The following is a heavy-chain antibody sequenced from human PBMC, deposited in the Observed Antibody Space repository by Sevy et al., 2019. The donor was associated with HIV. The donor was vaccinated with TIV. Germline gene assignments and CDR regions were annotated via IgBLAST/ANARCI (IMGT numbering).Heavy chain of an antibody. V-gene: IGHV3-48*03. CDR3: ARDLPPSATTVAHFDC. CDR1: GFTFSSYE. D-gene: IGHD4-17*01. J-gene: IGHJ4*02. Sequence: GGSPRLSCVASGFTFSSYEMNWVRQAPGKGLEWVSYISNSGTSMYYSDSVKGRFTISRDNARNSLYLQMNILRAEDTAVYYCARDLPPSATTVAHFDCWGQGTLVTVSS. CDR2: ISNSGTSM.